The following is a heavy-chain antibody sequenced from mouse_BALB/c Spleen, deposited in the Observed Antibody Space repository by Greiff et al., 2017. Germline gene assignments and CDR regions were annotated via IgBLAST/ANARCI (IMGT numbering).Heavy chain of an antibody. CDR3: ARDESYGNYYAMDY. CDR1: GFSLTSYG. CDR2: IWAGGST. V-gene: IGHV2-9*02. Sequence: VMLVESGPGLVAPSQSLSITCTVSGFSLTSYGVHWVRQPPGKGLEWLGVIWAGGSTNYNSALMSRLSISKDNYKSQVFIQMNSLQTDDTAMYYWARDESYGNYYAMDYWGQGTSVTVSA. J-gene: IGHJ4*01. D-gene: IGHD1-1*01.